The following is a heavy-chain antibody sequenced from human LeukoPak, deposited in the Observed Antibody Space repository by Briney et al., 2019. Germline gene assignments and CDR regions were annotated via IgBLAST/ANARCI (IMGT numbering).Heavy chain of an antibody. J-gene: IGHJ4*02. CDR3: ARDGGSYPNGLFDY. D-gene: IGHD1-26*01. Sequence: GRSLRLSCAASGFTFSSYAMHWVRQAPGKGLEWVAVISYDGSNKYYADSVKGRFTISRDNSKNTLYVQMNSLRAEDTAVYYCARDGGSYPNGLFDYWGQGTLVTVSS. V-gene: IGHV3-30*04. CDR2: ISYDGSNK. CDR1: GFTFSSYA.